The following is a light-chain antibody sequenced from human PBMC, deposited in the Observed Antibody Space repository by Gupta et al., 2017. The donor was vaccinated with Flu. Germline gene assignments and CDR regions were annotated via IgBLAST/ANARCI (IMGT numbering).Light chain of an antibody. J-gene: IGKJ1*01. CDR3: SQGKHWPWT. V-gene: IGKV2-30*01. CDR2: KGS. Sequence: DVVMTQSPLSLPATLGQPASISCRSSQSLVSSDGNTFLEWYQQTAGQRPGRSLRRLIYKGSNRDSGVPDRFSGSGSGTAFTLKIIRVVAEDVGVYYCSQGKHWPWTFGQGTKVEIK. CDR1: QSLVSSDGNTF.